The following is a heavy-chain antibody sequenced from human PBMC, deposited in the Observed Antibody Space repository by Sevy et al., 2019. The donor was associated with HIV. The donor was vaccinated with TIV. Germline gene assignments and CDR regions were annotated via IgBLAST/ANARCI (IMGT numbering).Heavy chain of an antibody. CDR1: GGSVSSGSYY. CDR3: ATSYYDFWSGYSDYYYYGMDV. V-gene: IGHV4-61*01. D-gene: IGHD3-3*01. CDR2: IYYSGST. J-gene: IGHJ6*02. Sequence: SETLSLTCTVSGGSVSSGSYYWSWIRQPPGKGLEWIGYIYYSGSTNYNPSLKSRVTISVDTSKNQFSLKLSSVTAADTAVHYCATSYYDFWSGYSDYYYYGMDVWGQGTTVTVSS.